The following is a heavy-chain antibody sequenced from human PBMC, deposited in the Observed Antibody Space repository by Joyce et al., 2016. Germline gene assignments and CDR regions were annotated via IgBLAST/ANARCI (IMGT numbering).Heavy chain of an antibody. Sequence: QVHLQESGPGLVRPLETLSLTCTVSGASVNNYYWNWIRQPPGKGLEWIGYLHPSGSAKYNPSPKSRVNMSVDMSKNQFSLRVTSVIAADSAVYYCARWDSSAWCFGDWGQGTLVTVSS. CDR2: LHPSGSA. V-gene: IGHV4-59*02. CDR1: GASVNNYY. J-gene: IGHJ4*02. CDR3: ARWDSSAWCFGD. D-gene: IGHD6-19*01.